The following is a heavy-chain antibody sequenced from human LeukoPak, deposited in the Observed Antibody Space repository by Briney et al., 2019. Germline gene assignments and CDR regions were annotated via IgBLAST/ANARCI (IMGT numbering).Heavy chain of an antibody. V-gene: IGHV1-2*02. J-gene: IGHJ4*02. Sequence: ASVKVSCKASGYTFTGYYMHWVRQAPGEGLEWMGWINPNSGGTNYAQKFQGRVTMTRDTSISTAYMELSRLRSDDTAVYYCASGFGPGTNSLFDYWGQGTLVTVSS. CDR3: ASGFGPGTNSLFDY. CDR1: GYTFTGYY. CDR2: INPNSGGT. D-gene: IGHD1-7*01.